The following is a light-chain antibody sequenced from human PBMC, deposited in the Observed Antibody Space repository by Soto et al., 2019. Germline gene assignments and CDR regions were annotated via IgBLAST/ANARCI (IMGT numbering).Light chain of an antibody. CDR1: QTVNSRY. Sequence: EIVLTQSPGTLSLSPGEGATLSCRASQTVNSRYLAWYQQKPGQAPRLLIYGASSRATGIPDRFSGSGSGTAFTLSIRRLEPEDFAMYYCQQYGNSLWTFGQGTKVEI. CDR3: QQYGNSLWT. V-gene: IGKV3-20*01. J-gene: IGKJ1*01. CDR2: GAS.